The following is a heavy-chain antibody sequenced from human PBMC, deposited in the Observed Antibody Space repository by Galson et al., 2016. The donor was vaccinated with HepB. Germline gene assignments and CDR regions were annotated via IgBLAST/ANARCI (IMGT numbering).Heavy chain of an antibody. CDR2: ISYDGSNK. Sequence: SLRLSCEASGFTLNIYTMYWVRQAPGKGLEWVAVISYDGSNKYYADPVKGRFTISRDNSKNTLYLQMNSLRADDTAVFYCARDEGRSYSGMDFWGQGTLVTVSS. V-gene: IGHV3-30*04. CDR3: ARDEGRSYSGMDF. D-gene: IGHD1-26*01. CDR1: GFTLNIYT. J-gene: IGHJ4*02.